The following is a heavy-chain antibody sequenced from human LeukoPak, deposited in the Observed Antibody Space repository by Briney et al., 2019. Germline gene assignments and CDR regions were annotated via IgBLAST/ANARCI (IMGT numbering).Heavy chain of an antibody. CDR3: TRESGAFSPFGF. CDR1: GGSILSTNW. CDR2: VHLNGAT. Sequence: SGTLSLTCAVSGGSILSTNWRSWVSQPPGKGLEWIGEVHLNGATNYNPSVEGRVTMSIDKSKNHLSLEVISVTAADTAMYYCTRESGAFSPFGFWGQGTLVTVSS. J-gene: IGHJ4*02. V-gene: IGHV4-4*02. D-gene: IGHD1-26*01.